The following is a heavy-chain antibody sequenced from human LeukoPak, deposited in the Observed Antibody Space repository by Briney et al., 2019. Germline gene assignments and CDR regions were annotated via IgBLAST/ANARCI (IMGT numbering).Heavy chain of an antibody. D-gene: IGHD6-19*01. CDR3: AGAGYSTGHQLFDP. Sequence: SQTLTLTCAISGYSVSSNSAAWNWIRQSPSRGLEWLGRTYYRSKRYNDYAVSVKSRITINPDTSKNQFSLQLNSVTPEDTAVYYCAGAGYSTGHQLFDPWGQGTLVTVSS. V-gene: IGHV6-1*01. J-gene: IGHJ5*02. CDR2: TYYRSKRYN. CDR1: GYSVSSNSAA.